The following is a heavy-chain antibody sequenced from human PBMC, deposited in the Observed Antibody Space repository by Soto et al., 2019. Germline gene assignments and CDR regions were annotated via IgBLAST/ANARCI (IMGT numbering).Heavy chain of an antibody. V-gene: IGHV1-18*04. CDR1: GYTFINFG. J-gene: IGHJ4*02. Sequence: ASVKVSCKTSGYTFINFGITWVRQAPGQGLEWVGKIRGYNGDTNYAPKLQGRVTMTTDTSTSTAYLELRTLRSDDTAVYYCARGRNRNPDYGGQETLVTVPS. CDR3: ARGRNRNPDY. CDR2: IRGYNGDT. D-gene: IGHD4-4*01.